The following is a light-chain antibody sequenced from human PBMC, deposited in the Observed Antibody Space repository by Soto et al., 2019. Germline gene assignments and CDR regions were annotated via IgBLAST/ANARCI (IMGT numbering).Light chain of an antibody. Sequence: QSVLTQPPSVSGAPGQRVTISCTGSSSNIGAGFDVHWYHQIAGTAPKLLIYGNSNRPSGVPDRFSGSKSGTSASLAINGLQAEDEADYYCQSYDSSLSGVVFGGGTKLTVL. J-gene: IGLJ3*02. CDR2: GNS. V-gene: IGLV1-40*01. CDR1: SSNIGAGFD. CDR3: QSYDSSLSGVV.